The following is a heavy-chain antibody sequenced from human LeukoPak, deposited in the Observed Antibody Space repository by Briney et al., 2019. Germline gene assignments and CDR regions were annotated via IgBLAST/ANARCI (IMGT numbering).Heavy chain of an antibody. J-gene: IGHJ4*02. CDR1: GFTFSDYY. Sequence: PGGSLRLSCAASGFTFSDYYMSWIRQAPGKGLEWVSYISSSGSTIYYADSVKGRFTISRDNAKNSLYLQMNSLRAEDTAVYYCGRDITNGILFDYWGQGTLVTVSS. CDR3: GRDITNGILFDY. D-gene: IGHD2-8*01. CDR2: ISSSGSTI. V-gene: IGHV3-11*04.